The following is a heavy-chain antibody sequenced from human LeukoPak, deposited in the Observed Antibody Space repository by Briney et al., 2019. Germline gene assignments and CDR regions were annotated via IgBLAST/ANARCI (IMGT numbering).Heavy chain of an antibody. CDR3: ARREFIGGKHLDY. Sequence: SETLSLTCTVSGGSISTTTYYWGWIRQPPGKGLEWIGSIYYSGSTYYNPSLKSRVTISVDTSKNQFSLNLNSVTAADTAVYYCARREFIGGKHLDYWGQGTLVTVSS. V-gene: IGHV4-39*01. D-gene: IGHD4-23*01. J-gene: IGHJ4*02. CDR2: IYYSGST. CDR1: GGSISTTTYY.